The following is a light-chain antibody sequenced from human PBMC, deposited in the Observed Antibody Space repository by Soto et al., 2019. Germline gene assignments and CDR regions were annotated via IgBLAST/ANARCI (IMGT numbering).Light chain of an antibody. Sequence: QSALTQPPSASGSPGQSVTISCTGTNSDVGGYNLVSWYQQYPGKAPKLIIYEVTKRPSGVPDRFSGTKSGTTASLTVSGLKTDDEADYYCSSYGGSNNFVFGTGTKVTVL. CDR2: EVT. V-gene: IGLV2-8*01. J-gene: IGLJ1*01. CDR1: NSDVGGYNL. CDR3: SSYGGSNNFV.